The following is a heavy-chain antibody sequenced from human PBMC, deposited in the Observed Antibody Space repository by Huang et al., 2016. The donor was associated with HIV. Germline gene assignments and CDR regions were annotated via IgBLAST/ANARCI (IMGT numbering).Heavy chain of an antibody. V-gene: IGHV3-49*03. D-gene: IGHD1-26*01. CDR2: IRVKGYGGTT. CDR3: TRVVYSGGYYGFFDD. Sequence: EVQLVESGGGLVQPGRSLRLSCTASGFTFGGYAMCCFRQAAGKGLEVVSLIRVKGYGGTTEYAASVKDRFTISRDESKSIAYLQMNSLKTEDTAMYFCTRVVYSGGYYGFFDDWGQGTLVTVSS. CDR1: GFTFGGYA. J-gene: IGHJ4*02.